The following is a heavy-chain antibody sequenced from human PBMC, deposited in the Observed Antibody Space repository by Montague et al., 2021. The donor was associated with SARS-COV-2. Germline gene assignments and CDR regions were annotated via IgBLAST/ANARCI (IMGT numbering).Heavy chain of an antibody. D-gene: IGHD6-13*01. CDR2: TGST. CDR3: ARQAAGSYFYYGVDV. V-gene: IGHV4-59*12. J-gene: IGHJ6*02. Sequence: TGSTNYNPSLKSRVTISLDTSKNQFFLKVTSVTAADTAVYYCARQAAGSYFYYGVDVWGQGTTVTVSS.